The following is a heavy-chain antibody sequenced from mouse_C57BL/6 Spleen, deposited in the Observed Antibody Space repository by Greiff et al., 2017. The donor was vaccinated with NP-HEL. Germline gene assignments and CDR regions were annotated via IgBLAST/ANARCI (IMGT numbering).Heavy chain of an antibody. CDR2: INPGSGGT. Sequence: VQLQQSGAELVRPGTSVKVSCKASGYAFTNYLIEWVKQRPGQGLEWIGVINPGSGGTNYNEQFKGKATLTADKSSSTAYMQLSSLTSEDSAVYFCARSSYGNYESYFDYWDQGTTLTVSS. D-gene: IGHD2-10*02. V-gene: IGHV1-54*01. CDR1: GYAFTNYL. CDR3: ARSSYGNYESYFDY. J-gene: IGHJ2*01.